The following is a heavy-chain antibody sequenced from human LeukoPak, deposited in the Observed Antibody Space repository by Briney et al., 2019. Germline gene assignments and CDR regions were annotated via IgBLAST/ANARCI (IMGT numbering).Heavy chain of an antibody. D-gene: IGHD3-22*01. J-gene: IGHJ5*02. CDR1: GGSISSSSYY. V-gene: IGHV4-39*07. CDR3: AREPGFDSSGYLNWFDP. Sequence: SETLSLTCTVSGGSISSSSYYWGWIRQPPGKGLEWIACISYSGSTKYNPSLKSRVTISVDTSKNQLSLKLSSVTAADTAVYYCAREPGFDSSGYLNWFDPWGQGTLVTVSS. CDR2: ISYSGST.